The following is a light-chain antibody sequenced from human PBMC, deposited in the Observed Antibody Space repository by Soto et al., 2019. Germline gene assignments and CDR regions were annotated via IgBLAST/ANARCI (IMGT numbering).Light chain of an antibody. V-gene: IGKV4-1*01. J-gene: IGKJ5*01. CDR1: QSVLYSSNNKNY. CDR2: WAS. CDR3: QQYYSTRSIT. Sequence: DIVMTQSPDSLAVSLGERATINCKSSQSVLYSSNNKNYLAWYQQKPGQPPKLLIYWASTRESGVPDRFSGSGSVTDFTLTISSLQAEDVAVYYCQQYYSTRSITFGQGTRLEIK.